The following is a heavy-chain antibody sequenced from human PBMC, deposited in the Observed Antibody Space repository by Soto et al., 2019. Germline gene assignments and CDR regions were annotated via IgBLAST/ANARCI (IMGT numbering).Heavy chain of an antibody. CDR2: ISSSRGYI. V-gene: IGHV3-21*01. J-gene: IGHJ6*03. Sequence: GGSLRLSCAASGFTFSSYAMTWVRQAPGKGLEWVSSISSSRGYIYYADSVKGRFTISRDNAKNSLYLQMNSLRAEDTAVYYCATGAVRGEYYYYMDVWGKGTTVTVSS. CDR1: GFTFSSYA. CDR3: ATGAVRGEYYYYMDV. D-gene: IGHD3-10*01.